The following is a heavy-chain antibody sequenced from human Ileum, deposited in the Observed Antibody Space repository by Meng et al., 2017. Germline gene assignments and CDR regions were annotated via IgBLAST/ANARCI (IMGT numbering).Heavy chain of an antibody. CDR2: LSHGGTT. CDR3: ARDIGGTPADY. Sequence: QLPLQESGPGLLRPSETLSLTCAVSGFSITSSGYYWGWIRQPPGKGLEWIGSLSHGGTTFYNPSLNSRVTISRDTSKNQFSLKVTSVTAADTAVYYCARDIGGTPADYWGQGTLVTVSS. CDR1: GFSITSSGYY. J-gene: IGHJ4*02. D-gene: IGHD1-14*01. V-gene: IGHV4-39*07.